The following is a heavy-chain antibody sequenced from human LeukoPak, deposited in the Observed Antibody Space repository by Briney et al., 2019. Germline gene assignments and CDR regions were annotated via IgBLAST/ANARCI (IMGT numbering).Heavy chain of an antibody. V-gene: IGHV1-18*01. J-gene: IGHJ4*02. CDR3: ARDRRGYNGILRY. CDR2: IDPYNGNT. D-gene: IGHD1-1*01. Sequence: GASVKVSCKASGYTFTSYALTWVRQAPGQGLEWMGYIDPYNGNTNYAQKFQGRVTMTTDRSTNTGYMDLKSLRSDDTAVYYCARDRRGYNGILRYGGQGALVSVSS. CDR1: GYTFTSYA.